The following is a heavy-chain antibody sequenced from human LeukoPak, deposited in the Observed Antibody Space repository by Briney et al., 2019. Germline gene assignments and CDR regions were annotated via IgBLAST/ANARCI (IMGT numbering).Heavy chain of an antibody. D-gene: IGHD2-15*01. J-gene: IGHJ4*02. Sequence: GSTSYNPSLKSRVTISVDTSKNQFSLRLSSVTAADTAVYYCARAGSGYSLDYWGQGTLVTVSS. CDR3: ARAGSGYSLDY. CDR2: GST. V-gene: IGHV4-4*09.